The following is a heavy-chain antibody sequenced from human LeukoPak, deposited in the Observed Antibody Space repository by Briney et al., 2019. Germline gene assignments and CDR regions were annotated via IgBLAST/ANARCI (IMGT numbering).Heavy chain of an antibody. Sequence: ASVKVSCKASGYTFSSYGISWVRQAPGRGLEWMGWISPYNGNTEYGQKVQGRVTLTTDRPTTTASMELRSLRSDDTAMYYCARVRPPNIVDSVMDYKYYHDMDVWGQGTTVTVSS. J-gene: IGHJ6*02. D-gene: IGHD5-18*01. CDR2: ISPYNGNT. V-gene: IGHV1-18*01. CDR1: GYTFSSYG. CDR3: ARVRPPNIVDSVMDYKYYHDMDV.